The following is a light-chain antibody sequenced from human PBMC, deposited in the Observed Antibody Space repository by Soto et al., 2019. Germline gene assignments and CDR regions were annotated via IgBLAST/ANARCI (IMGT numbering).Light chain of an antibody. J-gene: IGLJ1*01. CDR1: SSDVGGYNY. Sequence: QSVLTQPASVSGSPGQTITISCTGTSSDVGGYNYVSWYQQHPGKAPKLMIYDVSDRPSGVSNRFSGSKSGNTASLTISGLQAGDEADYYCSSYTNRGTLDIFGTGTKVTVL. CDR3: SSYTNRGTLDI. V-gene: IGLV2-14*01. CDR2: DVS.